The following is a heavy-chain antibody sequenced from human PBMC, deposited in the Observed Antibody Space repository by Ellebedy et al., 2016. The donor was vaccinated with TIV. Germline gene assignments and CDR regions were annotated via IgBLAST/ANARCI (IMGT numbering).Heavy chain of an antibody. D-gene: IGHD6-13*01. V-gene: IGHV1-46*01. Sequence: ASVKVSCKASGYTFTGYYMHWVRQAPGQGLEWMGIINPSGGSTSYAQKFQGRVIMTSDTSTSTVYMELSSLRSEDTAVYYCARGPKGHWYSIDYWGQGTLVTVSS. CDR2: INPSGGST. CDR1: GYTFTGYY. J-gene: IGHJ4*02. CDR3: ARGPKGHWYSIDY.